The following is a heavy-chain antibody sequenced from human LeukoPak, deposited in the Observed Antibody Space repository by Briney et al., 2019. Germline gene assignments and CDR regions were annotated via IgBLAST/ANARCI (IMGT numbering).Heavy chain of an antibody. D-gene: IGHD1-1*01. V-gene: IGHV4-39*01. J-gene: IGHJ4*02. CDR1: GGSISTNSNFF. CDR2: IYYSGTT. Sequence: SESLSLTCTVSGGSISTNSNFFWGWIRQPPGKGLDWIGIIYYSGTTYYNPSLKSRVTIFVDTSKNLFSLRLTSVTAADTAVYYCARHRRVTNWNVDFWGQGTLVTVSS. CDR3: ARHRRVTNWNVDF.